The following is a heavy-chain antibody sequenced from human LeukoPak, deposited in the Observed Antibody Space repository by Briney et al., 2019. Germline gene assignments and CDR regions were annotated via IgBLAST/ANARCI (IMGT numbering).Heavy chain of an antibody. J-gene: IGHJ4*02. CDR1: GFTFSSYS. D-gene: IGHD3-22*01. CDR3: ARDPNYYDSSGY. CDR2: ISWNSGSI. Sequence: GGSLRLSCAASGFTFSSYSMNWVRQAPGKGLEWVSGISWNSGSIGYADSVKGRFTISRDNAKNSLYLQMNSLRAEDTALYYCARDPNYYDSSGYWGQGTLVTVSS. V-gene: IGHV3-9*01.